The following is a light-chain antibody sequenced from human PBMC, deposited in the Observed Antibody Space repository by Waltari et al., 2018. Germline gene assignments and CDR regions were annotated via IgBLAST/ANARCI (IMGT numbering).Light chain of an antibody. CDR1: SIDWILHNS. CDR3: GAYAGGFTSVI. CDR2: DVN. J-gene: IGLJ2*01. V-gene: IGLV2-11*01. Sequence: SALTHPRSLTGSPAPSVTISCTRISIDWILHNSVSWYQHHPGHAPKIMRSDVNKWASGFPDRFSGSKSGNTASLTISCLQADDEADYYCGAYAGGFTSVIFGGGTKLTVL.